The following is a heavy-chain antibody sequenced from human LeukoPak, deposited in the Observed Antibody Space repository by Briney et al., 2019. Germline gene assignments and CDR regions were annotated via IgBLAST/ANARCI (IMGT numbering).Heavy chain of an antibody. D-gene: IGHD6-19*01. CDR2: ISSSSSTI. V-gene: IGHV3-48*01. Sequence: GGSLRLSCAASGFTFSSYSMNWVRQAPGKGLECVSYISSSSSTIYYADSVKGRFTISRDNAKNSLYLQMNSLRAEDTAVYYCARETIAVAGYYFDYWGQGTLVTVSS. CDR1: GFTFSSYS. CDR3: ARETIAVAGYYFDY. J-gene: IGHJ4*02.